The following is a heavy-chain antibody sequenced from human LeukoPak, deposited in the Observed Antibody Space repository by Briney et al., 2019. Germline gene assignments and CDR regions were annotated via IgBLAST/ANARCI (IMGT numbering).Heavy chain of an antibody. CDR3: ARSPNYYDSSGYDY. CDR1: GYTFTSYG. V-gene: IGHV1-18*01. J-gene: IGHJ4*02. CDR2: ISAYNGNT. Sequence: GASVKVSCKASGYTFTSYGISWVRQAPGQGLEWMGWISAYNGNTNYAQKLQGRVTMTTDTSTSTAYMELRSLRSDDTAVYYCARSPNYYDSSGYDYGGQGTLVTVSS. D-gene: IGHD3-22*01.